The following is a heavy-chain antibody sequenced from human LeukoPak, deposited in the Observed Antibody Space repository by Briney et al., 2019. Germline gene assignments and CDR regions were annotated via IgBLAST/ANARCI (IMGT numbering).Heavy chain of an antibody. D-gene: IGHD2-2*01. J-gene: IGHJ4*02. CDR2: MSYSGST. CDR3: ARGYQLSFDY. CDR1: GASISSSGFY. Sequence: PSETLSLTCSVSGASISSSGFYWGWVRQPPGKGLEWIGSMSYSGSTYYSPSLKSRVTISVDTSKNQFSLKLSSVTAADAAVYYCARGYQLSFDYWGQGTLVTVSS. V-gene: IGHV4-39*01.